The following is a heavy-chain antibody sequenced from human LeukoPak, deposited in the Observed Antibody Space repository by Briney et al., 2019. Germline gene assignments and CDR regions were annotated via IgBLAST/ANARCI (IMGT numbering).Heavy chain of an antibody. CDR2: IDWDDDK. V-gene: IGHV2-70*12. D-gene: IGHD3-10*01. Sequence: SGPTLVNPTQTLTLTCTFSGFSLSTSGMCVSWIRQPPGKALEWLARIDWDDDKYYSTSLKTRLTISKDTSKNQVVLTMTNMDSVDTATYYCAHRRWGSGSYSFDYWGQGTLVTVSS. J-gene: IGHJ4*02. CDR1: GFSLSTSGMC. CDR3: AHRRWGSGSYSFDY.